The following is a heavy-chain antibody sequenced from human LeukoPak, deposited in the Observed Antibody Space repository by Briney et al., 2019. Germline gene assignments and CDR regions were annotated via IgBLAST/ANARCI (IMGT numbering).Heavy chain of an antibody. CDR1: GFTFSYYA. CDR2: ISSGGGGPT. CDR3: AKNRGHRRQLFFYF. J-gene: IGHJ4*02. D-gene: IGHD5-24*01. V-gene: IGHV3-23*01. Sequence: GGSLRLSCAASGFTFSYYAMTWVRQAPGKGLEWVSTISSGGGGPTYYADSVKGRFTISRDNSKNTLYLQMNSLRAEDAAVYFWAKNRGHRRQLFFYFWGQGTLGNGS.